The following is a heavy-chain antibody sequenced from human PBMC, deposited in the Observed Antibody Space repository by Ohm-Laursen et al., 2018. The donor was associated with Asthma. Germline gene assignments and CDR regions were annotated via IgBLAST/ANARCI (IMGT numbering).Heavy chain of an antibody. CDR3: AVSIYAYGEGAY. CDR2: INQDGSIW. J-gene: IGHJ4*02. Sequence: SLRLSCAASQFTFSNHWMTWVRQAPGSGLEWVANINQDGSIWGYVDSVKGRFAISRDNAHNSLYLQMNSLTAEDTAFYYCAVSIYAYGEGAYWGQGTLVTVSS. CDR1: QFTFSNHW. V-gene: IGHV3-7*03. D-gene: IGHD3-10*01.